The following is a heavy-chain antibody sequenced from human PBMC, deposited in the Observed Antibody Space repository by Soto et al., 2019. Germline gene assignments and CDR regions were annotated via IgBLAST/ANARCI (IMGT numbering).Heavy chain of an antibody. CDR1: GASISRSNYY. CDR3: ARRDALYYFDSSGWFDY. J-gene: IGHJ4*02. V-gene: IGHV4-39*01. Sequence: QLQLQESGPGLVKPSETLSLTCTVSGASISRSNYYWAWIRQLPGTGLEWIGSAYYSGSTYYNPSLKGRVTRSVAASKNTFCVKLNSVTAADTAVYYCARRDALYYFDSSGWFDYWGQGTLVTVSS. CDR2: AYYSGST. D-gene: IGHD3-22*01.